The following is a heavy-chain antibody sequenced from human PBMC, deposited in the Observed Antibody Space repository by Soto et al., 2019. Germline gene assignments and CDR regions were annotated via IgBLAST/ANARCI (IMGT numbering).Heavy chain of an antibody. V-gene: IGHV1-58*01. CDR3: TSSRGDYRYLDY. CDR1: GVTFTSSA. J-gene: IGHJ4*02. D-gene: IGHD4-17*01. Sequence: PVKLSCKASGVTFTSSAVQWVRQARGQRLEWIGWIVVGSGNTNYAQKFQERVTITRDMSTSTAYMELSSLRSDDTAVYYCTSSRGDYRYLDYWGQGALVTVSS. CDR2: IVVGSGNT.